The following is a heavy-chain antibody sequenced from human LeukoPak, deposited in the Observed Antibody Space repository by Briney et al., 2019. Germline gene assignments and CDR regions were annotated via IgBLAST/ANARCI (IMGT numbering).Heavy chain of an antibody. Sequence: PGGSLRLSCAASGFTVRSFYMSWVRQAPGKGLEWVSVIYNDGRTFYADSVKGRFTISRDDSKNTLSLQMNSLRADDTAVYYCARGTGEVTAGYYWGQGILVTVSS. J-gene: IGHJ4*02. CDR3: ARGTGEVTAGYY. V-gene: IGHV3-53*01. CDR2: IYNDGRT. CDR1: GFTVRSFY. D-gene: IGHD2-21*02.